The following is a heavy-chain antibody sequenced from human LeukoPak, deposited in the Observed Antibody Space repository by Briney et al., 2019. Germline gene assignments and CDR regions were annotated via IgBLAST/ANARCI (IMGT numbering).Heavy chain of an antibody. J-gene: IGHJ4*02. Sequence: PGRSLRLSCAASGFTFRSYGMHWVRQAPGKGLGWVGVISYDGSNKYYADSVKGRFTISRDNSKNTLYLQMNSLRAEDTAVYYCAWGYSYGEGGFDYWGQGTLVTVSS. D-gene: IGHD5-18*01. V-gene: IGHV3-30*03. CDR1: GFTFRSYG. CDR2: ISYDGSNK. CDR3: AWGYSYGEGGFDY.